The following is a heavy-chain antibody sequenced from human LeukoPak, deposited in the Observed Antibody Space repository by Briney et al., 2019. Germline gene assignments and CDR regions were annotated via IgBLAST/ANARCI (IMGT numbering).Heavy chain of an antibody. CDR3: AREGGYCGGDCYAFDY. V-gene: IGHV1-18*01. CDR1: GYTFTSHD. J-gene: IGHJ4*02. CDR2: ISAYNGNT. Sequence: GASVKVSCKASGYTFTSHDINWVRQAPGQGLEWMGWISAYNGNTNYAQKLQGRVTMTTDTSTSTAYMELRSLRSDDTAVYYCAREGGYCGGDCYAFDYWGQGTLVTVSS. D-gene: IGHD2-21*02.